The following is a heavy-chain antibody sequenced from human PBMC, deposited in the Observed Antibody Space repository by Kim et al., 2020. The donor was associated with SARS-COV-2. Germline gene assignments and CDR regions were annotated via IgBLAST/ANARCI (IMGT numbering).Heavy chain of an antibody. CDR3: ARRGFGHDY. CDR2: T. J-gene: IGHJ4*02. Sequence: TNYVDSVKRAFTISRDNAENSLCLQVNSLRDEDTAVYYCARRGFGHDYWGQGTLVTVSS. D-gene: IGHD3-10*01. V-gene: IGHV3-7*01.